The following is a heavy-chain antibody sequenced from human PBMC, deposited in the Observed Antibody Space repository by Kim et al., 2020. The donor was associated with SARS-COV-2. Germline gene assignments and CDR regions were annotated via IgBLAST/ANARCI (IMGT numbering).Heavy chain of an antibody. D-gene: IGHD5-12*01. J-gene: IGHJ5*02. V-gene: IGHV4-39*02. CDR1: GGSINNSSYY. CDR2: VYYSGTT. CDR3: ARLRSGVGWFDP. Sequence: SETLSLTCTVSGGSINNSSYYWGWIRQPPGKGLEWIGSVYYSGTTYYTPSLKSRVTISVDTYNNHFSLRLSSVTAADTAVYYCARLRSGVGWFDPWGQGT.